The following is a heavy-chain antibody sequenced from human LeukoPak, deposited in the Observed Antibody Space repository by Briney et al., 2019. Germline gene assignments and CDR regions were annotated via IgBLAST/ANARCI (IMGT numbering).Heavy chain of an antibody. J-gene: IGHJ4*02. Sequence: GGSLRLSCAASGFTFSNYAMSWVRQAPGKGLEWVSSLSGSEHDTRYADSARGRFTISRDNSENLLFLQMTSLRAEDTAIYYCSKDLERHTIGYFDCWGQGILVTVSS. CDR3: SKDLERHTIGYFDC. V-gene: IGHV3-23*01. CDR1: GFTFSNYA. D-gene: IGHD1-1*01. CDR2: LSGSEHDT.